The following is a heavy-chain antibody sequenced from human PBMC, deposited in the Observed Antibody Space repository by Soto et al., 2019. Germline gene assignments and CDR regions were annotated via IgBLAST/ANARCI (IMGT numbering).Heavy chain of an antibody. Sequence: SETLSLICTVTGGSISTYYWSWIRQPPGKGLEWIGYIYYSGRTNYNPSLKSRLLISVDTSKNQFSLKLSSVSAADTAVYYCARLKWEPPWYFDYWGQGILVTSPQ. J-gene: IGHJ4*02. CDR3: ARLKWEPPWYFDY. V-gene: IGHV4-59*01. CDR1: GGSISTYY. D-gene: IGHD1-26*01. CDR2: IYYSGRT.